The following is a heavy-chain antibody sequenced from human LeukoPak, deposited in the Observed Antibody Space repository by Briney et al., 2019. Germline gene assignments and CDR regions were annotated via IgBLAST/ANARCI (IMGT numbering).Heavy chain of an antibody. CDR3: ARTDYGDYALGY. D-gene: IGHD4-17*01. J-gene: IGHJ4*02. V-gene: IGHV4-34*01. CDR1: GGSFSGYY. Sequence: SETLSLTCAVYGGSFSGYYWSWIRQPLGKGLEWIGEINHSGSTNYNPSLKSRVTISVDTSKNQFSLKLSSVTAADTAVYYCARTDYGDYALGYWGQGTLVTVSS. CDR2: INHSGST.